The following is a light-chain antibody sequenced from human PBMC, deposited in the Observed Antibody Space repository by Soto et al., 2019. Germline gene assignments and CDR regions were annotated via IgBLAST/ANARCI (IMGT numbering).Light chain of an antibody. CDR1: QSIGTNY. CDR2: AAS. V-gene: IGKV3-20*01. J-gene: IGKJ1*01. Sequence: ENRLTQSPGTLSLSPGERATLSCRASQSIGTNYVAWFQQKPGQAPTLLIYAASRRATGIPDRFSGSGSGTEFTITTSRLEPEDFAVYFCQQYSSTPRTFGQGTKVEFK. CDR3: QQYSSTPRT.